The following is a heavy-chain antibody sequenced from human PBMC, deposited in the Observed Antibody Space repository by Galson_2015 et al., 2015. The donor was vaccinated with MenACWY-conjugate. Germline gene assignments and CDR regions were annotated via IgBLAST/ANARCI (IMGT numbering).Heavy chain of an antibody. CDR1: GYTFTHYA. Sequence: SVKVSCKASGYTFTHYAIHWVRLAPGQSLEWMGWINAGHGHTKYSQKFQDRVTITTDTSASTAYMELSSLRSEDTAVYYCARAAYSYGYYYYAMDVWGQGTTVTASS. D-gene: IGHD5-18*01. CDR2: INAGHGHT. CDR3: ARAAYSYGYYYYAMDV. V-gene: IGHV1-3*01. J-gene: IGHJ6*02.